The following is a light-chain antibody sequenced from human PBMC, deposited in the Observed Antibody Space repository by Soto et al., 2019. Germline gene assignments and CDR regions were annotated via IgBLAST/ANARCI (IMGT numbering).Light chain of an antibody. CDR1: QSIGSN. V-gene: IGKV1-5*01. J-gene: IGKJ1*01. CDR2: AAS. Sequence: DLQRTQSPSSLSVSVRDRVTITCRGSQSIGSNLNWYQQSPGKAPKLLVFAASSKPRGVPLRFSGSGSGTEFTLTISSLQPDDFATYYCQQYNSYSGTFGQGTKVDIK. CDR3: QQYNSYSGT.